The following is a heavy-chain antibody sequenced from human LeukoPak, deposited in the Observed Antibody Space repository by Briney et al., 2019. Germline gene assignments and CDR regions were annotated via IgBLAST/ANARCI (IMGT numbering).Heavy chain of an antibody. Sequence: GGSLRLSCAASGFPFSSHGMSWVRQAPGKGLEWVANIKQDGSAKYYVDSVKGRFTISRDNAKNSLYLQMNSLRAEDTAVYYCAREDYISSWYPHYYMDVWGKGTTVTISS. CDR1: GFPFSSHG. CDR3: AREDYISSWYPHYYMDV. CDR2: IKQDGSAK. D-gene: IGHD6-13*01. J-gene: IGHJ6*03. V-gene: IGHV3-7*01.